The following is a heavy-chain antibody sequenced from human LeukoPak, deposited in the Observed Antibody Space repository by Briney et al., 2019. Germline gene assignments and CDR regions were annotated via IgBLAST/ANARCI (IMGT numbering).Heavy chain of an antibody. J-gene: IGHJ4*02. CDR3: ARHEYFVNY. CDR2: IHYGGSN. Sequence: SETLSLTCTVSGGSISSSGFYWGWIRQPPGQGIEWIGSIHYGGSNYYNPSLKSRITISVDTSKNQFSLNLTSVTAADTAVYYCARHEYFVNYWGQGTLVTVSS. D-gene: IGHD2/OR15-2a*01. V-gene: IGHV4-39*01. CDR1: GGSISSSGFY.